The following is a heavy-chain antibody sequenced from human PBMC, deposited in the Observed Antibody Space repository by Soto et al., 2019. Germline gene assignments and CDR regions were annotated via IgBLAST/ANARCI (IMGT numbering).Heavy chain of an antibody. D-gene: IGHD3-9*01. CDR2: IYYSGST. CDR3: ARLSRYDILTGYYLSYMDV. Sequence: TSETLSLTCTVSGGSISSYYWSWIRQPPGKGLEWIGYIYYSGSTNYNPSLKSRVTISVDTSKNQFSLKLSSVTAADTAVYYCARLSRYDILTGYYLSYMDVWGKGTTVTVSS. V-gene: IGHV4-59*08. J-gene: IGHJ6*03. CDR1: GGSISSYY.